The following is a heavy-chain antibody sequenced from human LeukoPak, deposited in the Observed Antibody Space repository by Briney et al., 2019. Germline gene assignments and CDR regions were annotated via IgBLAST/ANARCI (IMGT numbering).Heavy chain of an antibody. CDR3: ARIFDV. Sequence: PSETLSLTCTLSGASFRSGGQYWGWIRQAPGKGLEWIGDIFYNGKTNYNPFLKSRVTISLDTSRSQFSLRLSSVTASDTGVYYCARIFDVWGRGTLVTVSS. CDR2: IFYNGKT. CDR1: GASFRSGGQY. V-gene: IGHV4-61*08. J-gene: IGHJ4*02.